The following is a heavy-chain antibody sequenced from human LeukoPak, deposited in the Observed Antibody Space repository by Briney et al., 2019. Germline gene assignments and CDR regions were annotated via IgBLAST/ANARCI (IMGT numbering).Heavy chain of an antibody. V-gene: IGHV4-59*01. CDR1: GVSISNYY. J-gene: IGHJ4*02. CDR3: ARGGASSKFFDA. CDR2: IYYDGST. D-gene: IGHD6-6*01. Sequence: PSETLSLTCSVSGVSISNYYWSWIRQPPVKGLEWIAFIYYDGSTNYNPSLKSRATISVDTSKNQYSLNLSSVTPADTAVYYCARGGASSKFFDAWGQGTLVTVSS.